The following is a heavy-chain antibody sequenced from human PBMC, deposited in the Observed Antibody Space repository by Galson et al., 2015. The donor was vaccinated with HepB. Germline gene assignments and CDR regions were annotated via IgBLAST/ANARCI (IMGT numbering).Heavy chain of an antibody. Sequence: LRLSCAGSGFTFTDAWMSWVRQAPGKGLEWVGRIKSTPNGGTADYAAPVKDRFTISRDDSKNTLYLQLNSLKTEDSALYYCTTMVNGNFDYWGQGTLVTVSS. CDR2: IKSTPNGGTA. J-gene: IGHJ4*02. V-gene: IGHV3-15*01. CDR3: TTMVNGNFDY. D-gene: IGHD5-18*01. CDR1: GFTFTDAW.